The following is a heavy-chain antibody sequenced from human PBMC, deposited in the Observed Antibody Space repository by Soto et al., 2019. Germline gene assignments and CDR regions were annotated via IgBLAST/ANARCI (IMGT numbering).Heavy chain of an antibody. Sequence: ETLSLTCTVSVGSISSSSYYWGWILQPPGKGLEWIGSIYYSGSTYYNPSLKSRVTISVDTSKNQFSLKLSSVTAADTAVYYCARRSAGESSGFALDYWGQGTLVTVSS. J-gene: IGHJ4*02. CDR2: IYYSGST. D-gene: IGHD6-19*01. CDR3: ARRSAGESSGFALDY. V-gene: IGHV4-39*01. CDR1: VGSISSSSYY.